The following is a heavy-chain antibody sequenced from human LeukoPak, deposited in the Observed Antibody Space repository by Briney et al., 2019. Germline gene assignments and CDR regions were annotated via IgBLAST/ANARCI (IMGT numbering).Heavy chain of an antibody. CDR3: ARDSTHCSSTSCYRYWYFDL. CDR2: ISSSSSYI. J-gene: IGHJ2*01. CDR1: GFTFSSYS. Sequence: GGSLRLSCAASGFTFSSYSMNWVRQAPGKGLEWVSSISSSSSYIYYADSVKGRFTISGDNAKNSLYLQMNSLRAEDTAVYYCARDSTHCSSTSCYRYWYFDLWGRGTLVTVSS. D-gene: IGHD2-2*01. V-gene: IGHV3-21*01.